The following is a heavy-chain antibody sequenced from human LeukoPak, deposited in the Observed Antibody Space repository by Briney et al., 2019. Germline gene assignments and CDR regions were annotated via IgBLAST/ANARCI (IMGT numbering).Heavy chain of an antibody. J-gene: IGHJ4*02. CDR2: ISYDGSNK. Sequence: PGGSLRLSCAASGFTFSSYAMHWVRQAPGKGLEWVAVISYDGSNKYYADSVKGRFTIPRDNSKNTLYLQMNSLRAEDTAVYYCARAPNGGFLDYWGQGTLVTVSS. CDR1: GFTFSSYA. V-gene: IGHV3-30*04. CDR3: ARAPNGGFLDY. D-gene: IGHD4-23*01.